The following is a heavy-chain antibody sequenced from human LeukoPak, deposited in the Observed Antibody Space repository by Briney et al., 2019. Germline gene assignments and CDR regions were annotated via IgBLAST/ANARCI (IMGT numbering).Heavy chain of an antibody. D-gene: IGHD6-13*01. CDR2: IYYSGST. CDR3: AIGYSSSWYGIVWDY. J-gene: IGHJ4*02. V-gene: IGHV4-59*01. CDR1: GGSISSYY. Sequence: SAPLSLTCTVSGGSISSYYWSWIRQPPGKGLEWIGYIYYSGSTNYNPSLKSRVTISVDTSKNQFSLKLSSVTAADTAVYYCAIGYSSSWYGIVWDYWGQGTLVTVSS.